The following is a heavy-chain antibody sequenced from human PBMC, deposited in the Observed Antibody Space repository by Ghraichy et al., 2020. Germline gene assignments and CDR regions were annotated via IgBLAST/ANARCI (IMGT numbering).Heavy chain of an antibody. CDR2: IYYGGSS. CDR1: GGSITTGGYS. CDR3: AILASHGVDV. D-gene: IGHD3-3*01. V-gene: IGHV4-30-2*01. Sequence: SETLSLTCGVSGGSITTGGYSWTWIRQAPGKGLEWIGSIYYGGSSHLNPSLRSRVTISVDGSRNRFSLDVTSVTAADAAVYYCAILASHGVDVWGQGTTVAVSS. J-gene: IGHJ6*02.